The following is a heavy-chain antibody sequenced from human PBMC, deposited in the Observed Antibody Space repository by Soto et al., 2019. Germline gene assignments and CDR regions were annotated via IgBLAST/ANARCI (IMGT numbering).Heavy chain of an antibody. V-gene: IGHV1-18*04. CDR1: GYTFTSYG. J-gene: IGHJ5*02. CDR2: ISAYNGNT. D-gene: IGHD2-2*01. CDR3: ARVGRDIVVVPAAIGWFDP. Sequence: ASVKVSCKASGYTFTSYGIIWVRQAPGQGLEWMGWISAYNGNTNYAQKLQGRVTMTTDTSTSTAYMELRSLRSDDTAVYYCARVGRDIVVVPAAIGWFDPWGQGTLVTVSS.